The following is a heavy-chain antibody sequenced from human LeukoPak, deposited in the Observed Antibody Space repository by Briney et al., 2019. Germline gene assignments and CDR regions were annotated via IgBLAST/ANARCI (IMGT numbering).Heavy chain of an antibody. CDR2: IGTAGAT. CDR1: GFTFGSYD. J-gene: IGHJ4*02. Sequence: PGGSLRLSCAASGFTFGSYDMHWVRQTTGKGLEWVSGIGTAGATFYPGSVKGRFTISRENAKNSLYLQMNNLRAGDTAVYYCTRATAGFDYWGQGTLVTVSS. V-gene: IGHV3-13*01. CDR3: TRATAGFDY.